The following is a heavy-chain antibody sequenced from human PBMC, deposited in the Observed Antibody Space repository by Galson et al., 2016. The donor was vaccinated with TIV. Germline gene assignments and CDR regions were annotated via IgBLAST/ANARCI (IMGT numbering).Heavy chain of an antibody. Sequence: SLRLSCAASGFTFSSYAMSWVRQAPGKGLEWVSAISGSGGSTWYADSVKGRFTISRDNSKNTVYLQMNSLRAEDTAVYYWARLTYPLYFYGTEVWGQGTTVTVSS. CDR2: ISGSGGST. CDR1: GFTFSSYA. J-gene: IGHJ6*02. V-gene: IGHV3-23*01. D-gene: IGHD4/OR15-4a*01. CDR3: ARLTYPLYFYGTEV.